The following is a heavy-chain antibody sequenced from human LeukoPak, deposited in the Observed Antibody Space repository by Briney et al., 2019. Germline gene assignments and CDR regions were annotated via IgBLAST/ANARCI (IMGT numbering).Heavy chain of an antibody. CDR3: AAGSLEYCRGGGCYPVHYYYMDI. CDR1: GNTLGQLS. Sequence: ASVKVSCKLSGNTLGQLSMHWVRQAPGQRLEWMGGFNPDSGDTTYGQKFQGRLTMSEDTSTETAYMELNRLTSDDTAIYYCAAGSLEYCRGGGCYPVHYYYMDIWGKGTTVIVSS. CDR2: FNPDSGDT. J-gene: IGHJ6*03. D-gene: IGHD2-15*01. V-gene: IGHV1-24*01.